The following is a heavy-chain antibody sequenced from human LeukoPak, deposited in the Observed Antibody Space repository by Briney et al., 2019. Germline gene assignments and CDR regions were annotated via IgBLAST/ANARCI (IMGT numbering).Heavy chain of an antibody. CDR2: ISPYNGNT. J-gene: IGHJ6*02. CDR3: ARDGSSGWYALYYYYYGMDV. D-gene: IGHD6-19*01. CDR1: GYTFTSYG. V-gene: IGHV1-18*01. Sequence: ASVKVSCKASGYTFTSYGISWVRQAPGQGLEWMGWISPYNGNTNYAQKLQGRVTMTTDTSTSTAYLELRSLRFDDTAVYYCARDGSSGWYALYYYYYGMDVWGQGTTVTVSS.